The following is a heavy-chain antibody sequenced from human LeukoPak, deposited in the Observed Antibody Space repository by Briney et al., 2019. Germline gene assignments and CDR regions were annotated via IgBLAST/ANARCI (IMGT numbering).Heavy chain of an antibody. CDR1: GYIFTAYY. CDR3: AGGGKVGY. Sequence: GASVKVSCKASGYIFTAYYMHWVRRAPGQGLEWMGWINPNSGVTHYAQKFQGRVTMTRDTSISTAYMELSSLRSDDTAVYYCAGGGKVGYWGQGTLVTVSS. V-gene: IGHV1-2*02. D-gene: IGHD3-16*01. J-gene: IGHJ4*02. CDR2: INPNSGVT.